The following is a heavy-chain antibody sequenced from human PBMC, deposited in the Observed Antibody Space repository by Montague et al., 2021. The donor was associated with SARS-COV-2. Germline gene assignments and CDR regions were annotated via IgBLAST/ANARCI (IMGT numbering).Heavy chain of an antibody. J-gene: IGHJ5*02. Sequence: SLRLSCAASGFTFSAYWMHWVRQAPGQGLEWVARIRADGTTTNYADSVKGRFTISRDNAQDTVYLHMTTLTAEDTAVYYCVRAFSSSSKWFDPRGQGTLVTVSS. D-gene: IGHD6-13*01. CDR1: GFTFSAYW. CDR2: IRADGTTT. CDR3: VRAFSSSSKWFDP. V-gene: IGHV3-74*01.